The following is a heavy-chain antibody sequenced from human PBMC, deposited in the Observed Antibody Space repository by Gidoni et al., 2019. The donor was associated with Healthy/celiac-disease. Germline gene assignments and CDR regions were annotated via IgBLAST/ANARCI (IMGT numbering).Heavy chain of an antibody. V-gene: IGHV3-66*01. J-gene: IGHJ6*02. Sequence: EVQLVESGGGLVQPGGSLRLSCAASGFTVSSNYMSWVRQAPGKGLGWYSVIYSGGSTYYADSVKGRFTISRDNSKNTLYLQMNSLRAEDTAVYYCARGGYGGNFYGMDVWGQGTTVTVSS. CDR2: IYSGGST. CDR1: GFTVSSNY. CDR3: ARGGYGGNFYGMDV. D-gene: IGHD2-15*01.